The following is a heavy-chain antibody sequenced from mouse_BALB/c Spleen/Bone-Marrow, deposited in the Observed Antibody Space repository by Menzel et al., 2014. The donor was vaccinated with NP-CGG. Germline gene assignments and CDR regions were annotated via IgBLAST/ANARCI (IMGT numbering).Heavy chain of an antibody. CDR2: INPSTGFT. CDR1: GYTFTTYT. J-gene: IGHJ4*01. V-gene: IGHV1-4*01. CDR3: ARGGFLLRSLALDY. Sequence: VKLMESGAELARPGASVKMSCKASGYTFTTYTMHWVQQRPGQGLEWVGYINPSTGFTNYNQIFKDKATLAADKSSSTAYMQLSILTSEDSAVYYCARGGFLLRSLALDYWGQGTSVTGSS. D-gene: IGHD1-1*01.